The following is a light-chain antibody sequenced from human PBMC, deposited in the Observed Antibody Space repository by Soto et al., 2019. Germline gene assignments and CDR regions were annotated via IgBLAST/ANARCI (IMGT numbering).Light chain of an antibody. V-gene: IGLV1-40*01. Sequence: QSVLTQPPSLSGAPGQRITISCTGSSSNIGAGYDLHWYQQLPGTAPKLLIYDTNSRPSGVPDRFSGSKSGASASLAITGLQAEDEADYYCQSYDSSLSGHVFGTGTKVTVL. CDR1: SSNIGAGYD. CDR2: DTN. J-gene: IGLJ1*01. CDR3: QSYDSSLSGHV.